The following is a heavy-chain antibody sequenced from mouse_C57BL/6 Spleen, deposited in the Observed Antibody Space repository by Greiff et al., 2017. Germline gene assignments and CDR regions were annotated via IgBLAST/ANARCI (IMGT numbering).Heavy chain of an antibody. CDR3: ARGAIVAPTDY. J-gene: IGHJ2*01. V-gene: IGHV1-69*01. CDR1: GYTFTSYW. CDR2: IDPSDSYT. Sequence: QVQLQQPGAELVMPGASVKLSCKASGYTFTSYWMHWVKQRPGQGLEWIGEIDPSDSYTNYNQKFKGKSTLTVDKSSSTAYMQLISLTSEDSAVYYCARGAIVAPTDYWGQGTTLTVSS. D-gene: IGHD2-5*01.